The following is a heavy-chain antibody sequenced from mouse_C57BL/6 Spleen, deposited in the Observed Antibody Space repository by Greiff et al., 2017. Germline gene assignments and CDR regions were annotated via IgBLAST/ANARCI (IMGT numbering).Heavy chain of an antibody. Sequence: VHLVESGPELVKPGASVKLSCKASGYTFTSYDINWVKQRPGQGREWIGWIYPRDGSTKYNEKFKGKATLTVDTSSSTAYMELHSLTSEDSAVYFCARARDGYPDWWGQGTTLTVSS. D-gene: IGHD2-3*01. J-gene: IGHJ2*01. CDR1: GYTFTSYD. CDR2: IYPRDGST. V-gene: IGHV1-85*01. CDR3: ARARDGYPDW.